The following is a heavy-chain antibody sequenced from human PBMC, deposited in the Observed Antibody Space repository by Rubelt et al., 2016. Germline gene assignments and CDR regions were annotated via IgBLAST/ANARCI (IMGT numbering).Heavy chain of an antibody. D-gene: IGHD6-6*01. V-gene: IGHV1-2*06. CDR2: INPNSGGT. J-gene: IGHJ6*02. CDR3: ARVPGSSSGYYYYGMDV. Sequence: GLEWMGRINPNSGGTNYAQKFQGRVTMTRDTSTSTVYMELSSLRSEDTAVYYCARVPGSSSGYYYYGMDVWGQGTTVTVSS.